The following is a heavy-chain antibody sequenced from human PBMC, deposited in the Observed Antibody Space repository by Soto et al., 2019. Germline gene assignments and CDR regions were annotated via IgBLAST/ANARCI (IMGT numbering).Heavy chain of an antibody. D-gene: IGHD5-12*01. CDR3: ARGSSRYDPPFDY. CDR2: IYYSGST. CDR1: GGSISSGGSY. Sequence: QVQLQESGPGLVKPSQTLSLTCTVSGGSISSGGSYWSWIRQHPGKGLEWIGYIYYSGSTYYNPSLKSRVSISVDTSKSQFSLKLSSVTAADTAVYYCARGSSRYDPPFDYWGQGTLVTVSS. J-gene: IGHJ4*02. V-gene: IGHV4-31*03.